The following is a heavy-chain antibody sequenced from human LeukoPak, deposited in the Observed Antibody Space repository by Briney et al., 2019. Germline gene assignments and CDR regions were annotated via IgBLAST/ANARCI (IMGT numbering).Heavy chain of an antibody. D-gene: IGHD1-26*01. V-gene: IGHV4-39*01. CDR2: IYYSGIT. J-gene: IGHJ5*02. Sequence: SETLSLTCTVSGGSISSNSYYWGWIRQPPGKGLEWIGSIYYSGITYYNPSLKSRVTISVDTSKNQFSLKLSSVTAADTAVYYCASYSGSYSWFDPWGQGTLVTVSS. CDR1: GGSISSNSYY. CDR3: ASYSGSYSWFDP.